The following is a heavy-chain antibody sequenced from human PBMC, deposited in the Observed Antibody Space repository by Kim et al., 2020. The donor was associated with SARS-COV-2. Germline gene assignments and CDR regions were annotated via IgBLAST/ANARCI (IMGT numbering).Heavy chain of an antibody. D-gene: IGHD4-17*01. J-gene: IGHJ3*02. CDR1: GGSISYYY. Sequence: SETLSLTCTVSGGSISYYYWSWIRQPPGKGLEWIGYIYYSGSTYYNPSLKSRVTISVDTSQNQFSLKLSSVTAADTAVYYCARGTTSPGKAFDIWGQGTMVTVSS. CDR2: IYYSGST. CDR3: ARGTTSPGKAFDI. V-gene: IGHV4-59*13.